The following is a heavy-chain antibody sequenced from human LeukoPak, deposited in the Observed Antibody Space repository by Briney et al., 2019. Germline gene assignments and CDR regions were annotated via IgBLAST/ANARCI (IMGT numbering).Heavy chain of an antibody. V-gene: IGHV1-2*02. CDR1: GCSFIDYY. J-gene: IGHJ4*02. Sequence: ASAKDSCKASGCSFIDYYIHWVRQAAGQGLAWMGWVNPHSGGTKFAQKFQGRVTMTRDTSINTAYMEVSSLRSDDTAVYCCARDVGDYYGSGSYWLLWGQGTLVTVAS. D-gene: IGHD3-10*01. CDR2: VNPHSGGT. CDR3: ARDVGDYYGSGSYWLL.